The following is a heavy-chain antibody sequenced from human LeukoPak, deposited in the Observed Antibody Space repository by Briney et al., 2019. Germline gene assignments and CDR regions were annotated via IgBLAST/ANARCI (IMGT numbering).Heavy chain of an antibody. J-gene: IGHJ4*02. CDR3: AKVMTVDVYGDYLSRALDY. Sequence: GGSLRLSCAASGFTFSSYAMHWVRQAPGKGLEWVAVISYDGSNKYYADSVKGRFTISRDNSKNTLYLQMNSLRAEDTAVYYCAKVMTVDVYGDYLSRALDYWGQGTLVTVSS. CDR1: GFTFSSYA. V-gene: IGHV3-30-3*01. CDR2: ISYDGSNK. D-gene: IGHD4-17*01.